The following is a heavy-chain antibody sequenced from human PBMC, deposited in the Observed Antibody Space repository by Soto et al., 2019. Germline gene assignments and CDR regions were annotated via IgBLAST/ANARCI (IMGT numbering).Heavy chain of an antibody. CDR3: ARDPNYDFWSGYRNKEGTYGMDV. V-gene: IGHV3-13*05. CDR1: GFSFSDYD. D-gene: IGHD3-3*01. Sequence: GGSLRLSCTASGFSFSDYDMHWVRQAPGKGLEWVSTIGAARDPYYADSVKGRFTISRDNAQSSLYLQMNSLRVEDTAVYYCARDPNYDFWSGYRNKEGTYGMDVWGQGTTVTVSS. J-gene: IGHJ6*02. CDR2: IGAARDP.